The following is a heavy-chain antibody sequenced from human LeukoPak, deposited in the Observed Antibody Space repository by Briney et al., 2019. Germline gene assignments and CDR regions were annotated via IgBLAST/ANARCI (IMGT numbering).Heavy chain of an antibody. CDR1: GYAFSSYG. CDR2: ISAYNGNT. Sequence: ASVKVSCKASGYAFSSYGISWVRQAPGQGLEWMGWISAYNGNTNYAQMVQGRVTMTTDTSTSTAYMEVRSLRSDDTAMYYCARDVGDIVTVPAAISVPWGQGTLVTVSS. J-gene: IGHJ5*02. D-gene: IGHD2-2*01. CDR3: ARDVGDIVTVPAAISVP. V-gene: IGHV1-18*01.